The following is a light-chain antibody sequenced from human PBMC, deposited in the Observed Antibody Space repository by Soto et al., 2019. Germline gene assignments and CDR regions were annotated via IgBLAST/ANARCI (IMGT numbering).Light chain of an antibody. CDR3: QQYDTYFRYT. Sequence: DIQMTQSPSTLSASVGDRVTITCRASQTINNKLAWYQKKPGKAPKLLIYDGYTLDSGFPSSISGRGSVTEFTLTNGSLQPDVFANYYCQQYDTYFRYTFGQGTKLDIK. J-gene: IGKJ2*01. CDR1: QTINNK. V-gene: IGKV1-5*01. CDR2: DGY.